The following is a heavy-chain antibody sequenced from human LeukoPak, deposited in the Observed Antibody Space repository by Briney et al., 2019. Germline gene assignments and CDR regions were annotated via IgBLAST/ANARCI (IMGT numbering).Heavy chain of an antibody. Sequence: ASVKVSCKASGYTFSGHYMHWVRQAPGQGLEWLGWINPITGDTKYAQKFQGSVTMTRDTSISTVYMELSGLTSDDTSIYYCARYFAVPDGGGFDYWGQGTLVTVSS. D-gene: IGHD3-3*01. J-gene: IGHJ4*02. CDR2: INPITGDT. CDR3: ARYFAVPDGGGFDY. CDR1: GYTFSGHY. V-gene: IGHV1-2*02.